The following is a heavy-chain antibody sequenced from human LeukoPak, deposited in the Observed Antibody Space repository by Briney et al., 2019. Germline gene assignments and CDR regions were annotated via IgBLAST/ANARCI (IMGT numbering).Heavy chain of an antibody. CDR2: LYSGGGT. D-gene: IGHD1-14*01. CDR1: GFTVSSNY. J-gene: IGHJ4*02. Sequence: GGSLRLSCAASGFTVSSNYMSWVRQAPGKGLEWVSILYSGGGTYYADSVKGRFTVSRDNSKNTLSLQMNSLRAEDTAVYYCAREPLTGYYFDYWGQGTLVTVSS. V-gene: IGHV3-66*01. CDR3: AREPLTGYYFDY.